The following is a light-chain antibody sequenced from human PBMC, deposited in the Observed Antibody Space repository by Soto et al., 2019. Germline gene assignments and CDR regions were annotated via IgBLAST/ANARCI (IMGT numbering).Light chain of an antibody. CDR3: QQYDNLPLT. CDR1: QSVRSN. CDR2: GAS. Sequence: EVVMTQSPATLSVSPGEGATLSCRASQSVRSNLAWYQKKPGQSHRLLIYGASTRATAVPARFSGSGSGTEFTLIISSLQSEDFAVYYCQQYDNLPLTFGGGTQVEIK. V-gene: IGKV3-15*01. J-gene: IGKJ4*01.